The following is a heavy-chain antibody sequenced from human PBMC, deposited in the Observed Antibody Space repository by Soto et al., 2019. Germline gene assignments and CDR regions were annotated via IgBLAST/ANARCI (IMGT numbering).Heavy chain of an antibody. Sequence: ASVKVPCKASGYTFTSYDINWVRQATGQGLEWMGWMNPNSGNTGYAQKFQGRVTMTRNTSISTAYMELSSLRSEDTAVYYCARGINYYDSGDDAFDIWGQGTMVTVSS. CDR1: GYTFTSYD. CDR2: MNPNSGNT. V-gene: IGHV1-8*01. J-gene: IGHJ3*02. CDR3: ARGINYYDSGDDAFDI. D-gene: IGHD3-10*01.